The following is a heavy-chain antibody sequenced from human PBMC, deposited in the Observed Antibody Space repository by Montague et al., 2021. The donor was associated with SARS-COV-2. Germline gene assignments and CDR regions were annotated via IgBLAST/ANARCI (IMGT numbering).Heavy chain of an antibody. CDR2: IDWDDDK. CDR1: GFSLSTSGMC. D-gene: IGHD3-9*01. Sequence: PALVTPTQTLTLTCTFSGFSLSTSGMCVSWIRQPPGKALEWLARIDWDDDKYYSTSLKTRLTISKDTSKNQVVLTMTNMDPVDTATYYCARTHYDILPGYYYDMDVWGQGTTVTVPS. V-gene: IGHV2-70*11. J-gene: IGHJ6*02. CDR3: ARTHYDILPGYYYDMDV.